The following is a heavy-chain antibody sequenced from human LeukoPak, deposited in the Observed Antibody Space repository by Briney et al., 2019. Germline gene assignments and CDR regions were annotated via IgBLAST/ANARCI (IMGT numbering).Heavy chain of an antibody. J-gene: IGHJ4*02. V-gene: IGHV3-30*18. CDR3: TKGVLGGTQSVSAGLDH. D-gene: IGHD3-16*01. CDR2: MSYDGSNK. CDR1: GFTFSHYG. Sequence: PGGSLRLSCAASGFTFSHYGMHWVRQAPGRGLEWVAVMSYDGSNKYYADSVEGRFTISRDNSKNTLYLQMNSLRADDTAVYYCTKGVLGGTQSVSAGLDHWGQGTLVTVSS.